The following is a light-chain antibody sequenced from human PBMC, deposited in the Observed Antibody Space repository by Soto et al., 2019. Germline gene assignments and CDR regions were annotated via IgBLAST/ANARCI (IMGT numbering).Light chain of an antibody. V-gene: IGLV2-11*01. CDR2: DVN. Sequence: QSALTQPRSVSGSPGQSVTISCTGTSSDVGGYNYVTWYQHHPGKAPKLMISDVNKRASGVPDRFSGSKSGNTASLTISGXXXXXEADYYCCSFGGRVFVFGTGTKLTVL. CDR1: SSDVGGYNY. J-gene: IGLJ1*01. CDR3: CSFGGRVFV.